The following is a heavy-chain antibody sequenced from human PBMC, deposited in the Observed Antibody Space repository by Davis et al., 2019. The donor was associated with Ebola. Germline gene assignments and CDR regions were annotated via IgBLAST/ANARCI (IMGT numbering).Heavy chain of an antibody. CDR2: IFYNGIT. CDR1: GGSISFYY. Sequence: SETLSLTCNVSGGSISFYYWNWIWQAPGKGLEWIGDIFYNGITNYNPSLKSRLTISIDTSTNQFSLKFGSVTAADTAMYYCARANTGMVPPEIDSWGQGTKVTVSS. V-gene: IGHV4-59*01. J-gene: IGHJ4*02. CDR3: ARANTGMVPPEIDS. D-gene: IGHD5-18*01.